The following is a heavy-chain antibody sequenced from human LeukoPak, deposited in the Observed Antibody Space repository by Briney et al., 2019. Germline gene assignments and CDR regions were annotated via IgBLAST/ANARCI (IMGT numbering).Heavy chain of an antibody. V-gene: IGHV3-23*01. D-gene: IGHD5-18*01. J-gene: IGHJ4*02. CDR2: ISGSGRTI. Sequence: GGSMRLSCAASGFILHNYAMTWVRQAPGKGLQWISVISGSGRTIEYEDSVKGRFTISRDNSKNTVSLQMNNLRVEDTAIYYCAKNVMVKRYIDYWGQGTPVTVSS. CDR1: GFILHNYA. CDR3: AKNVMVKRYIDY.